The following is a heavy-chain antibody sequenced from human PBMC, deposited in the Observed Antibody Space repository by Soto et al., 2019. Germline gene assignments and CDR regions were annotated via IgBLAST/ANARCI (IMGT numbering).Heavy chain of an antibody. Sequence: GGSLRLSCAASGFTFSDYYMSWIRQAPGKGLEWVSYISSSSSYTNYADSVKGRFTISRDNAKNSLYLQMNSLRAEDTAVYYCARDKTILRVAGTLGPEYFQHWGQGTLVTVSS. CDR3: ARDKTILRVAGTLGPEYFQH. J-gene: IGHJ1*01. V-gene: IGHV3-11*05. D-gene: IGHD6-19*01. CDR2: ISSSSSYT. CDR1: GFTFSDYY.